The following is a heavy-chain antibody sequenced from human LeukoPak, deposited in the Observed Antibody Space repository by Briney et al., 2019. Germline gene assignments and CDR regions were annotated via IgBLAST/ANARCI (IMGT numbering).Heavy chain of an antibody. D-gene: IGHD6-19*01. CDR3: ARKSSGWYRGWFDP. V-gene: IGHV4-34*01. J-gene: IGHJ5*02. CDR2: INHSGST. CDR1: GGSFSGYY. Sequence: SETLSLTCAVYGGSFSGYYWSWIRQPPGKGLEWIGEINHSGSTNYNPSLKNRVTISVDTSKNQFSLKLSSVTAADTAVYYCARKSSGWYRGWFDPWGQGTLVTVSS.